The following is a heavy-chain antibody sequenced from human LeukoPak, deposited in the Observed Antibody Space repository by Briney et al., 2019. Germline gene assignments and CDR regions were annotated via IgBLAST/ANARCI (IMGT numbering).Heavy chain of an antibody. V-gene: IGHV3-30*03. J-gene: IGHJ4*02. Sequence: PGGSLRLSCVASGFTFTNAWMTWVRQTPGKGLEWVALISYDGYDNSYADSVRGRFTISRDNSKNTLYLQMDSLRSEDTAVYYCARDFFPIADSTWYEIGYWGQGTLVTVSS. CDR3: ARDFFPIADSTWYEIGY. CDR2: ISYDGYDN. D-gene: IGHD2-21*01. CDR1: GFTFTNAW.